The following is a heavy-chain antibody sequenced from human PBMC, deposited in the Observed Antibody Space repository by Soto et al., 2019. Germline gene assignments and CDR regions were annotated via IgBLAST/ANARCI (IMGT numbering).Heavy chain of an antibody. CDR3: ARRYGGTFDY. CDR2: IYYSGST. J-gene: IGHJ4*02. Sequence: PSETLSLTCTVSGGSISSYYWSWIRQPPGKGLEWIGYIYYSGSTNYNPSLKSRVTISVDTSKNQFSLKLSSVTAADTAVYYCARRYGGTFDYWGQGTLGTVSS. D-gene: IGHD2-15*01. CDR1: GGSISSYY. V-gene: IGHV4-59*08.